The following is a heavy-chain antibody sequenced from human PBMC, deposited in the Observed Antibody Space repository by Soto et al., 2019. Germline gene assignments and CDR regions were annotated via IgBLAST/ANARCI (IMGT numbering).Heavy chain of an antibody. Sequence: EVQLVESGGGLVKPGGSLRLSCGASGFTFSGASMSWVRQAPGSGLEWVSSISSSGRNKYYADSVKGRFTVSRDNAENSLSLQMNSLNADDTAVYDCARRDCRDGVCPFDSWGQGALVIVSS. J-gene: IGHJ4*02. CDR1: GFTFSGAS. CDR3: ARRDCRDGVCPFDS. CDR2: ISSSGRNK. V-gene: IGHV3-21*02. D-gene: IGHD2-8*02.